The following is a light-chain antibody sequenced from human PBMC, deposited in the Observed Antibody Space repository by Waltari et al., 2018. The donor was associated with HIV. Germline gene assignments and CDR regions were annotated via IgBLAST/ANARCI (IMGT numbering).Light chain of an antibody. V-gene: IGKV3-11*01. CDR2: DAS. J-gene: IGKJ4*01. Sequence: EIVLTQSPATLSLSPGGRATLSCRASQSISNYLAWYQPIPGQAPSLLIFDASNRDTDIPGRVSGSGSGTNVTLTISGLESEDFGFYYCQQRFNWPLTFGGGTKVEIK. CDR1: QSISNY. CDR3: QQRFNWPLT.